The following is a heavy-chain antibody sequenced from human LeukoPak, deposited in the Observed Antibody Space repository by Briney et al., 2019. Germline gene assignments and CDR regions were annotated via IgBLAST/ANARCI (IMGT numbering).Heavy chain of an antibody. J-gene: IGHJ6*02. CDR3: ARVDEYYKYGMDV. CDR1: GGSISSSHW. V-gene: IGHV4-4*02. CDR2: IYHIGSI. Sequence: ETLSLTCVVSGGSISSSHWWRWVRQPPGKGLEWIGEIYHIGSINYNPSLRSRVTLSVDKSKNQFSLRLRSVTAADTAVYYCARVDEYYKYGMDVWGQGTTVTVSS. D-gene: IGHD3-10*01.